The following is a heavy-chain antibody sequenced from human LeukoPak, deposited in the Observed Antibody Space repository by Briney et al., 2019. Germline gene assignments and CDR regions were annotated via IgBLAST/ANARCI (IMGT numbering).Heavy chain of an antibody. CDR1: GFTFDDYG. V-gene: IGHV3-20*01. J-gene: IGHJ6*04. CDR3: ASSCSSTSCYGRDV. CDR2: INWNGGST. D-gene: IGHD2-2*01. Sequence: GRSLRLSCAASGFTFDDYGMSWVRQAPGKGLEWVSGINWNGGSTGYADSVKGRFTISRDNAKNSLYLQMNSLRAEDTALYHCASSCSSTSCYGRDVWGKGATVTVSS.